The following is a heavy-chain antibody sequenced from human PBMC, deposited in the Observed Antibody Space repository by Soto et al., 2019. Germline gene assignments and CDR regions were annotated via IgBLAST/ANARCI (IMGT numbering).Heavy chain of an antibody. CDR3: TRVRRGSSRSSDY. D-gene: IGHD6-19*01. V-gene: IGHV3-72*01. CDR1: GFTFSDHY. CDR2: IKNKANSYTT. Sequence: EVQLLESGGGLVQPEGSLRLSCAASGFTFSDHYMDWVRQAPWKGLEWVGRIKNKANSYTTEYAAPVKGRFIISRDDSKNSVFLQMNRLKTDYTAVYYCTRVRRGSSRSSDYWCQGILVTVSS. J-gene: IGHJ4*02.